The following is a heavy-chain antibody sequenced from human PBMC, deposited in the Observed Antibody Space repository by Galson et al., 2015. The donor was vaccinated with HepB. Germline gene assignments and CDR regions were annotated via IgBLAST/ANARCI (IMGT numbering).Heavy chain of an antibody. CDR1: GFTFGSYG. V-gene: IGHV3-33*01. CDR2: IWYDGSNK. D-gene: IGHD3-10*01. CDR3: ARDPNYYGSGSYAFDY. J-gene: IGHJ4*02. Sequence: SLRLSCAASGFTFGSYGMRWVRQAPGKGLEWVAVIWYDGSNKYYADSVKGRFTISRDNSKNTLYLQMNSLRAEDTAVYYCARDPNYYGSGSYAFDYWGQGTLVTVSS.